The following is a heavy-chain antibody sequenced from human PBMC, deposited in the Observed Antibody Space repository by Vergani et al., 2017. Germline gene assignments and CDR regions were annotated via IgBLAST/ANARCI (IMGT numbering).Heavy chain of an antibody. CDR1: GFTSSYYR. CDR2: ISYGGTQK. J-gene: IGHJ1*01. CDR3: ATKSCGTPGCQIGYFRE. V-gene: IGHV3-30*03. D-gene: IGHD1-1*01. Sequence: QVHLVESGGGVVQPGRSLRLSCVVSGFTSSYYRMHWVRQAPGKGLEWVAVISYGGTQKYYADSVKGRFTISRDNSKSTLYLQMNSLRTEDTAVYYCATKSCGTPGCQIGYFREWGQGTLVTVSS.